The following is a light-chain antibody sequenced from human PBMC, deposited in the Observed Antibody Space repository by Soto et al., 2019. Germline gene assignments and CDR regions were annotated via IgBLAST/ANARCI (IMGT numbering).Light chain of an antibody. CDR3: SSYTISSTTYV. V-gene: IGLV2-14*01. Sequence: VLTQPASVSGSPRQPLTTSCTGTNSDACGYQYLSWCPPHPGQGPRPMIYEVSNRPSGVSNRFSGSKSGNTASLTISGLQAEDEADYYCSSYTISSTTYVFGTGTKVTVL. CDR2: EVS. CDR1: NSDACGYQY. J-gene: IGLJ1*01.